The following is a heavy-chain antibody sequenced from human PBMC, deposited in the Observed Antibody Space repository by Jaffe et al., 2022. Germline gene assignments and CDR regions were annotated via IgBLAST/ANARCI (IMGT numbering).Heavy chain of an antibody. Sequence: QVQLQESGPGLVKPSETLSLTCTVSGGSVSSGSYYWSWIRQPPGKGLEWIGYIYYSGSTNYNPSLKSRVTISVDTSKNQFSLKLSSVTAADTAVYYCARENEYYYYYYMDVWGKGTTVTVSS. J-gene: IGHJ6*03. V-gene: IGHV4-61*01. CDR2: IYYSGST. CDR1: GGSVSSGSYY. CDR3: ARENEYYYYYYMDV.